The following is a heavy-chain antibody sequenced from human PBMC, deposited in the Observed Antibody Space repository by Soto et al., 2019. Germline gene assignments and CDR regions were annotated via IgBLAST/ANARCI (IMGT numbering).Heavy chain of an antibody. Sequence: SETLSLTCTVSGGSISSSYWIWIRQPPGKGLEWIAYISYTGSTYYNPSLKSRVTISVDTSKNQFSLKLSSVTAADTAVYYCARSPSYKMYYFDYWGQGTLVTVS. CDR1: GGSISSSY. CDR2: ISYTGST. V-gene: IGHV4-59*08. CDR3: ARSPSYKMYYFDY. J-gene: IGHJ4*02. D-gene: IGHD3-10*01.